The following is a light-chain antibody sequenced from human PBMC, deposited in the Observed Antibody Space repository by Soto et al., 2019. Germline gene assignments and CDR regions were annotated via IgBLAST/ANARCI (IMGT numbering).Light chain of an antibody. Sequence: DIQLTQSPSFLSASVGDRVTITCRASQAISNYLAWYQQKPGKAPRLLIYGAFTLQSGVPSRFRGSGSGTEFTLTISSLQPEDFATYYCQQSYGTPITFGQGTRLEI. CDR1: QAISNY. CDR2: GAF. V-gene: IGKV1-9*01. J-gene: IGKJ5*01. CDR3: QQSYGTPIT.